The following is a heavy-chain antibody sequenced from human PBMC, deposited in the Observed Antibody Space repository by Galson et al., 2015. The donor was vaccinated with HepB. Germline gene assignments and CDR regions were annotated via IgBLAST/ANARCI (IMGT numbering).Heavy chain of an antibody. CDR2: IWYDGSNK. D-gene: IGHD6-19*01. V-gene: IGHV3-33*01. Sequence: SLRLSCAASGFTFSSYGMHWVRQAPGKGLEWVAVIWYDGSNKYYADSVKGRFTISRDNSKNTLYLQMNSLRAEDTAVYYCARDAEWLVPFDYYYGMDVWGQGTTVTVSS. CDR3: ARDAEWLVPFDYYYGMDV. CDR1: GFTFSSYG. J-gene: IGHJ6*02.